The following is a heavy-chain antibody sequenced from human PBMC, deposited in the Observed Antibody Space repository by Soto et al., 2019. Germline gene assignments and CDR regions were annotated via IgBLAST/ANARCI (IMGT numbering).Heavy chain of an antibody. CDR3: ARDGISNSFDY. V-gene: IGHV1-69*06. D-gene: IGHD3-3*02. Sequence: QVQLVQSGAEVKKPGSSVKVSCKASGGSFSTYGISWVRQAPGQGLEWMGRIIPIFRSAHYTQKLQGRVTMTADSSTSIVYMELSSLRSEDTAVYYCARDGISNSFDYWGQGTLVTVSS. CDR2: IIPIFRSA. CDR1: GGSFSTYG. J-gene: IGHJ4*02.